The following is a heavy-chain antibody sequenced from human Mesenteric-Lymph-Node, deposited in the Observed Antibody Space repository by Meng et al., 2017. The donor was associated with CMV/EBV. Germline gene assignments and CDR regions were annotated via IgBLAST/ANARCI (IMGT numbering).Heavy chain of an antibody. Sequence: GESLKISCAASGFTFSSYPMTWVRQAPGKGLEWVSIIYSGTDTTYYIDSVRGRFTISRDNSRNTMYLQMNSLRAEDTAVYYCAKSRLFDNWFDPWGQGTLVTVSS. V-gene: IGHV3-23*03. CDR1: GFTFSSYP. CDR3: AKSRLFDNWFDP. D-gene: IGHD3-3*01. CDR2: IYSGTDTT. J-gene: IGHJ5*02.